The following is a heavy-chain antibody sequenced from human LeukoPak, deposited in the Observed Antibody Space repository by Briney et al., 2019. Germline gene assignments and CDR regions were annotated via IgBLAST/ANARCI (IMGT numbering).Heavy chain of an antibody. CDR2: IYSGGST. V-gene: IGHV3-53*01. D-gene: IGHD3-10*01. CDR3: ARDLNYYGSGSSFFDI. Sequence: GGSLRLSCAASGFTVSSNYMSWVRQAPGKGLEWVSVIYSGGSTYYADSVKGRFTISRDNSKNTLYLQMNSLRAEDTAVYYCARDLNYYGSGSSFFDIWGQGTMVTVSS. J-gene: IGHJ3*02. CDR1: GFTVSSNY.